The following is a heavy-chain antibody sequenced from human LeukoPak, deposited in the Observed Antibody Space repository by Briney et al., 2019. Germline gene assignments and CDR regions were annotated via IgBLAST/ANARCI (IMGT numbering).Heavy chain of an antibody. CDR2: INDKSGGT. J-gene: IGHJ1*01. V-gene: IGHV1-2*02. CDR3: AKSVEPWLVAFESSQH. CDR1: GYTFTGYY. Sequence: VASEKVSCKASGYTFTGYYMHWVRQAPGQGLEWMGWINDKSGGTTYGQMFQGRVTMTRDTSISTAYMELSRLRFDDTAVYYCAKSVEPWLVAFESSQHWAQGPLVPVP. D-gene: IGHD6-19*01.